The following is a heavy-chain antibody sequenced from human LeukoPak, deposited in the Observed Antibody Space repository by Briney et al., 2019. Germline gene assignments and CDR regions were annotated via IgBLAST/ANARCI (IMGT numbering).Heavy chain of an antibody. CDR1: GFTFSGFW. CDR3: ARGDFDY. V-gene: IGHV3-53*01. J-gene: IGHJ4*02. CDR2: AFSDGRT. Sequence: AGGSLRLSCAVSGFTFSGFWMSWSRQAPGKGLEWVSIAFSDGRTFYADSVKGRFTISRDSSKNTVFLQMNSLRAEDTAVYYCARGDFDYWGQGTLVTVSS.